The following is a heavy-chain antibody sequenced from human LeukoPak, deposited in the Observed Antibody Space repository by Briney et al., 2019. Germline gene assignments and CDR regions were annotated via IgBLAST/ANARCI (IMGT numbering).Heavy chain of an antibody. CDR2: MNPNNGKT. D-gene: IGHD1-14*01. V-gene: IGHV1-8*01. J-gene: IGHJ5*02. Sequence: ASVKVSCKASVYTFTTYDINWVRQATGQGLEWMGWMNPNNGKTGYAQKFQGRVTITRNTSINTAYMDLSSLRSEDTAIYYCARGGLTAGSDWFDPWGQGTLVTVSS. CDR3: ARGGLTAGSDWFDP. CDR1: VYTFTTYD.